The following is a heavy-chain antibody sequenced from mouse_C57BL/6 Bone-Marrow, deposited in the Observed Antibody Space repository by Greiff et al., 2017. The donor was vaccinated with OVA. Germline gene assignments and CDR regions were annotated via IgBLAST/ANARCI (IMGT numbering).Heavy chain of an antibody. CDR1: GYTFTSYW. D-gene: IGHD2-4*01. J-gene: IGHJ3*01. Sequence: QVQLKQPGAELVKPGASVKLSCKASGYTFTSYWMHWVKQRPGQGLEWIGMIHPNSGSTNYNEKFKSKATLTVDKSSSTAYMQLSSLTSEDSAVYYCARQGGDYVPFAYWGQGTLVTVSA. V-gene: IGHV1-64*01. CDR3: ARQGGDYVPFAY. CDR2: IHPNSGST.